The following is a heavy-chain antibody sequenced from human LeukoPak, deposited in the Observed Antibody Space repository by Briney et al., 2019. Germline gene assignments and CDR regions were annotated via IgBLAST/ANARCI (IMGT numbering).Heavy chain of an antibody. CDR1: GDSISSYY. CDR3: ANDSGSYGGGFDY. D-gene: IGHD1-26*01. V-gene: IGHV4-59*08. CDR2: IYYSGST. J-gene: IGHJ4*02. Sequence: SETLSLTCTVSGDSISSYYWSWIRQPPGKGLEWIGYIYYSGSTNYNPSLKSRVTISVDTSKNQFSLKLSSVTAADTAVYYCANDSGSYGGGFDYWGQGTLVTVSS.